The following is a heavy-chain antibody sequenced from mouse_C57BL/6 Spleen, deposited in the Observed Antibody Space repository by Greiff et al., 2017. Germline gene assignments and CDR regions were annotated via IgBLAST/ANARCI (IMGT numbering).Heavy chain of an antibody. CDR2: ISGGGGNT. CDR3: ARAYYYGSSPWFAY. V-gene: IGHV5-9*01. D-gene: IGHD1-1*01. J-gene: IGHJ3*01. Sequence: EVQGVESGGGLVKPGGSLKLSCAASGFTFSSYTMSWVRQTPEKRLAWVATISGGGGNTYYPDSVKGRFTISRDNAKNTLYLQMSRLRCEDTALYYGARAYYYGSSPWFAYWGQGTLVTVSA. CDR1: GFTFSSYT.